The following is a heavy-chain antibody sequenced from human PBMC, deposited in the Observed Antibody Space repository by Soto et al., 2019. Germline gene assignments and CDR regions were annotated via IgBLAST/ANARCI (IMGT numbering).Heavy chain of an antibody. D-gene: IGHD3-22*01. Sequence: HPGDGLELIGCIANSGTTYHHPPLKSRLTISLDASENQFSVKRTSVTAADTAVYYCARARQYYDCEFDPWGQGTLVTVSS. J-gene: IGHJ5*02. V-gene: IGHV4-31*02. CDR3: ARARQYYDCEFDP. CDR2: IANSGTT.